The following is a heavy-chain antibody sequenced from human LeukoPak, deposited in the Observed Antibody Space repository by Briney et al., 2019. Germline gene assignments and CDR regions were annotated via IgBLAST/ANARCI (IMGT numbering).Heavy chain of an antibody. J-gene: IGHJ4*02. Sequence: GGSLRLSCAAPGFTFSSYAMNWVRQAPGKGLEWVSGIGGSGDTTYYADSVKGRFTTSRDNSKNTLSLQMNSLSTEDTAVYYCAKFPVGETGYWGQGTLVTVSS. D-gene: IGHD1-26*01. CDR3: AKFPVGETGY. CDR2: IGGSGDTT. CDR1: GFTFSSYA. V-gene: IGHV3-23*01.